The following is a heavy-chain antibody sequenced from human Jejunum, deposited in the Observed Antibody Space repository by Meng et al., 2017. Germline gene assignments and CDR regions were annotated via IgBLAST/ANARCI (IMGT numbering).Heavy chain of an antibody. CDR2: LWYDGSNQ. V-gene: IGHV3-33*01. CDR3: ARTPATDWYFDL. CDR1: GFSFSTYA. J-gene: IGHJ2*01. D-gene: IGHD2-21*02. Sequence: QVQLGGSGGGVVQPGRSLRLSCAASGFSFSTYAIHWVRQGPGKGLEWVAVLWYDGSNQYYGDSVKGRFTISRDHSKNTLYLQMDSLRAEDTAVYYCARTPATDWYFDLWGRGTLVTVSS.